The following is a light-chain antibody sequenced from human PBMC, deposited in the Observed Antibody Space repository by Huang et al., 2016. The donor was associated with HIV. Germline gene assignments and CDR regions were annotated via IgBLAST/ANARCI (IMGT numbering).Light chain of an antibody. J-gene: IGKJ5*01. V-gene: IGKV3D-15*01. CDR2: VAS. CDR3: QQYNNWPIT. CDR1: QSVSSN. Sequence: EIVMTPSPATLSVSPEERATLSCRASQSVSSNLAWYQQKPDQTPRLLTYVASTRASGIPARFSGSGSGTEFTLTISSLQSEDVAVYYCQQYNNWPITFGQGTRLEIK.